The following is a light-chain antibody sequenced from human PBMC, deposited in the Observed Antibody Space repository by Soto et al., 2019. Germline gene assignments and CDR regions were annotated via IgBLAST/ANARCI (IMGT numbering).Light chain of an antibody. Sequence: QSALTQPASVSGSPGQSITISCTGTTSDIGAYNFVSWYQQHPGKAPKLIIYDVSNRSSGVSNRISASKAGNTASLTISGLQAEDEADYYCSSYTSSNTLVFGGGTQLTVL. CDR1: TSDIGAYNF. V-gene: IGLV2-14*01. CDR2: DVS. CDR3: SSYTSSNTLV. J-gene: IGLJ2*01.